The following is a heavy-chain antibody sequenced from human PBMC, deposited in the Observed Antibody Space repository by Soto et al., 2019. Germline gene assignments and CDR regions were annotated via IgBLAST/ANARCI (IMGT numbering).Heavy chain of an antibody. J-gene: IGHJ4*02. Sequence: EAQLLESGGGLVQPGGSLRLSCAASGFIFSNYGMSWVRQAPGKGLEWVSSISGSGDRTHNADSVRGRFTISRDDSRNTLNLQMNSLRVEDTAIYFCATTKGYIDPFDLWGQGTLVTVSS. CDR2: ISGSGDRT. CDR1: GFIFSNYG. V-gene: IGHV3-23*01. CDR3: ATTKGYIDPFDL. D-gene: IGHD5-12*01.